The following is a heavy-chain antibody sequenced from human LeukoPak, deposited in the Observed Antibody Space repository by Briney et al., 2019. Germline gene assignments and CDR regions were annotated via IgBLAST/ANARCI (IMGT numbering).Heavy chain of an antibody. Sequence: GGSLRLSCTASGFTFSRYWMHWVRQDPGKGLVWFSRINRDGSSTTYADSVKGRFTISRDNAKNTLYLQMNSLRAEDTAVYHCVRGGTSDWYPADYWGQGTLVTVSS. V-gene: IGHV3-74*01. D-gene: IGHD6-19*01. CDR2: INRDGSST. CDR1: GFTFSRYW. J-gene: IGHJ4*02. CDR3: VRGGTSDWYPADY.